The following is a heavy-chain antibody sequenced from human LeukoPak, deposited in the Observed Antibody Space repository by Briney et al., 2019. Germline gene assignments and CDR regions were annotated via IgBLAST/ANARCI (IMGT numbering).Heavy chain of an antibody. CDR3: AREGRYYDSSGYSYYYYYMDV. D-gene: IGHD3-22*01. CDR1: GGSFSSYY. CDR2: IYYSGST. V-gene: IGHV4-59*01. Sequence: SETLSLTCAVYGGSFSSYYWSWIRQPPGKGLEWIGYIYYSGSTNYNPSLKSRVTISVDTSKNQFSLKLSSVTAADTAVYYCAREGRYYDSSGYSYYYYYMDVWGKGTTVTISS. J-gene: IGHJ6*03.